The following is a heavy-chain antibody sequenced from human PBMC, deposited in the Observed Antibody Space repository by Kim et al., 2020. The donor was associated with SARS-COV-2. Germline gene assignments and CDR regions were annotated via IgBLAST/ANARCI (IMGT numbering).Heavy chain of an antibody. Sequence: SRVTISVDTSKNQFSLKLGSVTAADTAVYYCARLIGSGPHSQDYYYGMDVWGQGTTVTVSS. V-gene: IGHV4-59*08. J-gene: IGHJ6*02. CDR3: ARLIGSGPHSQDYYYGMDV. D-gene: IGHD2-15*01.